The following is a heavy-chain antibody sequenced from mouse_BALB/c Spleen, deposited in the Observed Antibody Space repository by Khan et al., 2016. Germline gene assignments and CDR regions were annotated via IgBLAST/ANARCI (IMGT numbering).Heavy chain of an antibody. CDR3: TTWGNSDGYYVEMDY. CDR1: GYTFTDYE. Sequence: QVQLQQSGAELVRPGASVKLSCKALGYTFTDYEMHWVKQTPVHGLEWIGAIHPGSGGTAYNQKFKGKATLTADKSSSTAYMALSSLISEASAVEYCTTWGNSDGYYVEMDYWGQGSSVTVSS. J-gene: IGHJ4*01. CDR2: IHPGSGGT. D-gene: IGHD2-3*01. V-gene: IGHV1-15*01.